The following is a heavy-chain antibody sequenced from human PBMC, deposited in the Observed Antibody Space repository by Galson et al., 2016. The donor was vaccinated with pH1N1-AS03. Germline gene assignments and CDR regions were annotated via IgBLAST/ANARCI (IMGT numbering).Heavy chain of an antibody. CDR3: ARSKPVQMMRDDLDV. D-gene: IGHD3-3*01. J-gene: IGHJ6*02. V-gene: IGHV4-59*01. Sequence: SETLSLTCTVSGDAMSNYYWHWIRHRPGRGLEWIGHMSYSGSSNYTPSLKSRVTILVDTSKNQSSLKLSSVTAADTAVYYCARSKPVQMMRDDLDVWGRGTAVTVSS. CDR2: MSYSGSS. CDR1: GDAMSNYY.